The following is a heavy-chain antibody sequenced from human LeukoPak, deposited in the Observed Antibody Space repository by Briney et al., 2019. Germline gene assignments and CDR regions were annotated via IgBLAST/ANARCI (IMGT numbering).Heavy chain of an antibody. CDR1: GFTFSSYA. J-gene: IGHJ4*02. Sequence: PGRSLRLSCAASGFTFSSYAMSWVRQAPGKGLEWVSAISGSGGSTYYADSVKGRFTISRDNSKNTLYLQMNSLRAEDTAVYYCAKDRERGSEVTMVRGAYFDYWGQGTLVTVSS. V-gene: IGHV3-23*01. D-gene: IGHD3-10*01. CDR3: AKDRERGSEVTMVRGAYFDY. CDR2: ISGSGGST.